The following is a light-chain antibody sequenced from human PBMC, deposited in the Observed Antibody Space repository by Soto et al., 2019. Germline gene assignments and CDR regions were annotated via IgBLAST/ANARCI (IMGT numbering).Light chain of an antibody. J-gene: IGLJ1*01. V-gene: IGLV2-14*01. Sequence: QSVLNQPASVSGSPGQSITISCTGTSSDVGGYNYVSWYQQHPGKAPKLMIYDVSNRPSGVSNRFSGSESGNTASLTISGLQAEDETDYYCCSNTSRSTFVFGSGTKLNV. CDR1: SSDVGGYNY. CDR3: CSNTSRSTFV. CDR2: DVS.